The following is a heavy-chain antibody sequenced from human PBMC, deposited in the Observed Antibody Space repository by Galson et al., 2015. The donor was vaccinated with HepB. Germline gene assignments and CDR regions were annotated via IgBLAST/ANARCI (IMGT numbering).Heavy chain of an antibody. V-gene: IGHV3-21*01. Sequence: SLRLSCAASGFTFSSYSMNWVRQAPGKGLEWVSSISSSSSYIYYADSVKGRFTISRDNAKNSLYLQMNSLRAEDTAVYYCARDRDLADYYDSNSQTLDYWGQGTLVTVSS. CDR3: ARDRDLADYYDSNSQTLDY. J-gene: IGHJ4*02. D-gene: IGHD3-22*01. CDR2: ISSSSSYI. CDR1: GFTFSSYS.